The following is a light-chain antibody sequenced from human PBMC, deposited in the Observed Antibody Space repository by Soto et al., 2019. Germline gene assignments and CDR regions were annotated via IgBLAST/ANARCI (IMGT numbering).Light chain of an antibody. V-gene: IGLV1-44*01. J-gene: IGLJ3*02. CDR2: SNN. CDR3: AAWDDSLNGPV. Sequence: QSVLTQPPSASGTPGQRVTVSCSGSSSNIGSSSVNWYQQLPGTAPRLLIYSNNQRPSGVPARFSGSKSGTSASLAISGLQSEDEADDYCAAWDDSLNGPVFGGGTKVTVL. CDR1: SSNIGSSS.